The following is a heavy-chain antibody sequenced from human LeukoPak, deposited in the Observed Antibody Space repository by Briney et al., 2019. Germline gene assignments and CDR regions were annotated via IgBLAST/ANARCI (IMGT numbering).Heavy chain of an antibody. D-gene: IGHD1-1*01. CDR3: VRVKGTYFDF. CDR1: GFPFSSYS. CDR2: ISASGSKI. V-gene: IGHV3-48*01. Sequence: PGGSLRLSCAASGFPFSSYSMNWVRQAPGKGVEWVSYISASGSKIYYPDSAKGRFTVSRDNAMNSLSLQMDRPRAEDTAVYYCVRVKGTYFDFWGKGTLVTVSS. J-gene: IGHJ4*02.